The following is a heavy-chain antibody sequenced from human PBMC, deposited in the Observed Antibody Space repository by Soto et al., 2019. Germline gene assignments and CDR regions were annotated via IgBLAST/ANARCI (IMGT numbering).Heavy chain of an antibody. CDR1: GGTFSSYA. V-gene: IGHV1-69*06. J-gene: IGHJ3*02. Sequence: SVKVSCKASGGTFSSYAISWVRQAPGQGLEWMGGIIPIFGTANYAQKFQGRVTITADKSTSTAYMELSSLRSEDTAVYYCATASSGSDDAFDIWGQGTMVTVSS. CDR3: ATASSGSDDAFDI. D-gene: IGHD3-22*01. CDR2: IIPIFGTA.